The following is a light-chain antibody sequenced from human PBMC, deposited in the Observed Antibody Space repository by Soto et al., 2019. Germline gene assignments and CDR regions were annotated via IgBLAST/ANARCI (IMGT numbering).Light chain of an antibody. CDR1: SSDVGGHNY. Sequence: QSVLTQPASVSGSPGRSITISCTGTSSDVGGHNYVSWYQFHPGKAPKLMIYDVSNRPSGVSNRFSGSKSGNTASLTISGLQAEDEADYYCSSYTSSNTLLYVFGTGTKVTVL. CDR2: DVS. CDR3: SSYTSSNTLLYV. J-gene: IGLJ1*01. V-gene: IGLV2-14*01.